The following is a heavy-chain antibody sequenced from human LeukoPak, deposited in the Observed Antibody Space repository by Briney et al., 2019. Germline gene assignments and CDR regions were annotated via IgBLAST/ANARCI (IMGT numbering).Heavy chain of an antibody. CDR2: ISGSGGST. V-gene: IGHV3-23*01. J-gene: IGHJ5*02. CDR3: AKEEVNSSGCCWGNWFDP. D-gene: IGHD6-19*01. CDR1: GFTFSSYG. Sequence: PGRSLRLSCAASGFTFSSYGMHWVRQAPGKGLEWVSAISGSGGSTYYADSVKGRFTISRDNSKNTLYLQMNSLRAEDTAVYYCAKEEVNSSGCCWGNWFDPWGQGTLVTVSS.